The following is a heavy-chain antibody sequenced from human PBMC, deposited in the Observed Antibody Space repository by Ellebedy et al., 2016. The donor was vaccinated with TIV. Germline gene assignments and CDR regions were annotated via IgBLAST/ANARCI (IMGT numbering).Heavy chain of an antibody. CDR1: GFTFDDYA. D-gene: IGHD3-9*01. V-gene: IGHV3-30-3*01. CDR3: ARELTGYYVGY. CDR2: ISYDGGISK. Sequence: GESLKISCAGSGFTFDDYAMHWVRQAPGKGLDWVALISYDGGISKYYSDSVKGRFTISRDNSKSTLYLQMNSLRAEDTAVYYCARELTGYYVGYWGQGTLVTVSS. J-gene: IGHJ4*02.